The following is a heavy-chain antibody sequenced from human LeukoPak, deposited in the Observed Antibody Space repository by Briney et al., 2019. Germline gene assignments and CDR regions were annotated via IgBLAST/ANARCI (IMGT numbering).Heavy chain of an antibody. CDR2: IIPILGIA. CDR3: ARDLGGATTWFDP. Sequence: VASVKVSCKASGGTFSSYAISWVRQAPGQGLEWMGRIIPILGIANYAQKFQGRVTITADKSTCTAYMELSSLRSEDTAVYYCARDLGGATTWFDPWGQGTLVTVSS. D-gene: IGHD1-26*01. V-gene: IGHV1-69*04. CDR1: GGTFSSYA. J-gene: IGHJ5*02.